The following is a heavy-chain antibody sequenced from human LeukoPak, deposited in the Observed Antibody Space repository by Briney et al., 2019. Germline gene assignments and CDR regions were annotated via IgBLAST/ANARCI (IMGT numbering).Heavy chain of an antibody. CDR3: ARAGFPFDY. V-gene: IGHV3-74*01. CDR2: ISSDGSST. Sequence: GGSLRLSCAASGFTFSSYWMHWVRQAPGKGLVWVSRISSDGSSTSYADSVQGRFTISRDNAKNTLYLQMNSLRAEDTAVYYCARAGFPFDYWGQGTLVTASS. CDR1: GFTFSSYW. J-gene: IGHJ4*02.